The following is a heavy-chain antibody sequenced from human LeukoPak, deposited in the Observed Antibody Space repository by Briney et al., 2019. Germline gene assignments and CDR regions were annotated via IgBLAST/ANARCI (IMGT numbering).Heavy chain of an antibody. V-gene: IGHV3-30*18. CDR2: ISYDGNNK. J-gene: IGHJ3*02. CDR3: AKLWGTYDPLDI. CDR1: GFTFSGFG. Sequence: GRSLRLSCAVSGFTFSGFGMHSVRQAPGKGLEWEAVISYDGNNKFYGDSVKGRFTISSDNSKDTLYLQMTSLRPEDTAIYYCAKLWGTYDPLDIWGQGTLVTVSS. D-gene: IGHD3-16*01.